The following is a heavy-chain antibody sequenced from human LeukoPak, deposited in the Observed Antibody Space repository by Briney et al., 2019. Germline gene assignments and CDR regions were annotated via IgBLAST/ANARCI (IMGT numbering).Heavy chain of an antibody. Sequence: GRSLRLSCAASGFTFSNFAMHWIRQAPGKGLEWVSYISSSGNIIYYADSVQGRFTISRDNAKSSLYLQMSSLRAEDTAVYYCAGDAMGPGLAGYWGQGTLVTVSS. CDR1: GFTFSNFA. CDR3: AGDAMGPGLAGY. D-gene: IGHD3/OR15-3a*01. V-gene: IGHV3-11*01. J-gene: IGHJ4*02. CDR2: ISSSGNII.